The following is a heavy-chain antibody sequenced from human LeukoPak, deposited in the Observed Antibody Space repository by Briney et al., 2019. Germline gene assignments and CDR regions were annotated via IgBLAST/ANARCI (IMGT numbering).Heavy chain of an antibody. V-gene: IGHV1-69*04. CDR2: IIPILGIA. CDR1: GGTFSSYA. D-gene: IGHD7-27*01. Sequence: RASVKVSCKASGGTFSSYAISWVRQAPGQGLEWMGRIIPILGIANYAQKFQGRVTITADESTTTVYMELSSLRSEDTAVYYCARDREYVTTGELEYWGQGTLVTVSS. CDR3: ARDREYVTTGELEY. J-gene: IGHJ4*02.